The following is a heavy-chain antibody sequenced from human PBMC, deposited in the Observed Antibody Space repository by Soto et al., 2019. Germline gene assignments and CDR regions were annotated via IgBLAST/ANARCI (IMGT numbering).Heavy chain of an antibody. CDR2: IKSKTDGGTT. D-gene: IGHD4-17*01. CDR3: TTSHDYGDNPEYFQH. J-gene: IGHJ1*01. CDR1: GFTFSNAW. Sequence: GGSLRLSCAASGFTFSNAWMSWVRQAPGKGLEWVGRIKSKTDGGTTDYAAPVKGRFTISRDDSKNTLYLQMNSLKTEDTAVYYCTTSHDYGDNPEYFQHWGQGTLVTVSS. V-gene: IGHV3-15*01.